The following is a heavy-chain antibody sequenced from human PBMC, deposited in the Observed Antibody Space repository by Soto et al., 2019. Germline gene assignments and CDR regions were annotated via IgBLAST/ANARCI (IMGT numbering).Heavy chain of an antibody. J-gene: IGHJ6*03. CDR3: ATALGYCSSTSCQSGYYYYYMDV. D-gene: IGHD2-2*01. V-gene: IGHV4-59*08. Sequence: QVQLQESGPGLVKPSETLSLTCTVSGGSISSYYWSWIRQPPGKGLEWIGYIYYRGSTNYNPSLKSRVTISVDTSKNQFSLKLSSVTAADTAVYYCATALGYCSSTSCQSGYYYYYMDVWGKGTTVTVSS. CDR2: IYYRGST. CDR1: GGSISSYY.